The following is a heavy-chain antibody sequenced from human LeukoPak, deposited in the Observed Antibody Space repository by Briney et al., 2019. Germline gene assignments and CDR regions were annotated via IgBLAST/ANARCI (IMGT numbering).Heavy chain of an antibody. CDR1: GYSFTSYW. J-gene: IGHJ4*02. CDR2: IYPGDSDT. Sequence: GESLKISCKGSGYSFTSYWIGWVRQMPGKGLEWMGIIYPGDSDTRYSPSFQGQVTISADKSISTAYLQWSSLKASDTAMYYCARQYCSGGSCYYYFDYWGQGTLVTVSS. CDR3: ARQYCSGGSCYYYFDY. V-gene: IGHV5-51*01. D-gene: IGHD2-15*01.